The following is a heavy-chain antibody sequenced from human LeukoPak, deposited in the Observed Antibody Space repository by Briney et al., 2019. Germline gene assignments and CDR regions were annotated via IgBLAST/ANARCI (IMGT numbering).Heavy chain of an antibody. CDR2: IYYSGST. V-gene: IGHV4-39*01. CDR3: AGHRGSYYFYMDV. Sequence: SETLSLTCTVSGGSIISTTYHWGWIRQPPGKGLEWIGSIYYSGSTYYNPSLKSRVTISVDTSKNQFSLKMRSETAADTAIYYCAGHRGSYYFYMDVWGKGTTVTVS. J-gene: IGHJ6*03. D-gene: IGHD3-10*01. CDR1: GGSIISTTYH.